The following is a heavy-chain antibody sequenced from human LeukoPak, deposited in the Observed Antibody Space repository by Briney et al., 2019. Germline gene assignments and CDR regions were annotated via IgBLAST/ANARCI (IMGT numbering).Heavy chain of an antibody. D-gene: IGHD2-2*01. CDR2: ISSSSSYI. CDR3: ARDTGYCSSTSCPGPDFDY. V-gene: IGHV3-21*01. J-gene: IGHJ4*02. Sequence: PGGSLRLSCAASGFTFSSYSMNWVRQAPGKGLEWVSSISSSSSYIYYADSVKGRFTISRDNAKNSLYLQMNSLRAKDTAVYYCARDTGYCSSTSCPGPDFDYWGQGTLVTVSS. CDR1: GFTFSSYS.